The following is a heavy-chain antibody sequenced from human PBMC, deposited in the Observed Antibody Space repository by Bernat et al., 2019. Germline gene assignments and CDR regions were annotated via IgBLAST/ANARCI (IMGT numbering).Heavy chain of an antibody. CDR2: IYYSGST. CDR1: GGSISSYY. J-gene: IGHJ6*02. D-gene: IGHD1-14*01. V-gene: IGHV4-59*01. CDR3: ARKTTTRGMDV. Sequence: QVQLQESGPGLVKPSETLSLTCTVSGGSISSYYWSWIRQPPGKGLEWIGYIYYSGSTNYNPSLKSRVIISVDTSKNQFSLKLSSVTAADTAVYYCARKTTTRGMDVWGQGTTVTVSS.